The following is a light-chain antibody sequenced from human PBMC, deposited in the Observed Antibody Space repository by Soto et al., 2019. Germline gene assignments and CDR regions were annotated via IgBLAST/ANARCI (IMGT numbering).Light chain of an antibody. CDR2: AAS. CDR3: QQANTFPWT. CDR1: QGISSR. J-gene: IGKJ1*01. V-gene: IGKV1-12*01. Sequence: DIQMTQSPSSVSASVGDRVTITCRASQGISSRVAWYHQKPGTPPKLLIYAASTLQSGVPSRFSGSGSGTDFTLTISSLQPEDFATYYCQQANTFPWTFGQGTKVAIK.